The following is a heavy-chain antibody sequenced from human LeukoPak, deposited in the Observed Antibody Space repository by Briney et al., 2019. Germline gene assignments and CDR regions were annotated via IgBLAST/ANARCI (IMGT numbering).Heavy chain of an antibody. V-gene: IGHV3-30-3*01. CDR3: AGGLWVPAAIQDAFDI. D-gene: IGHD2-2*02. Sequence: GGSLRLSCAASGFAFSSYAMHWVRQAPGKGLEWVAVISYDGSNKYYADSVKGRFTISRDNSKNTLYLQMNSLRAEDTAVYYCAGGLWVPAAIQDAFDIWGQGTMVTVSS. J-gene: IGHJ3*02. CDR2: ISYDGSNK. CDR1: GFAFSSYA.